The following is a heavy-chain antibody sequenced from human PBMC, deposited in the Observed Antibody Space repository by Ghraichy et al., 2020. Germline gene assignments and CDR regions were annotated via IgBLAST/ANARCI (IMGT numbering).Heavy chain of an antibody. Sequence: GGSLRLSCAASGFTFRSYSMNWVRQAPGKGLEWVSSISSSSSFIYYADSVKGRFTISRDNAKNSLYLQMNSLRAEDTAVYYCARDAARYCSSTSCPFDPWGQGTLVTVSS. J-gene: IGHJ5*02. CDR2: ISSSSSFI. V-gene: IGHV3-21*01. CDR1: GFTFRSYS. D-gene: IGHD2-2*01. CDR3: ARDAARYCSSTSCPFDP.